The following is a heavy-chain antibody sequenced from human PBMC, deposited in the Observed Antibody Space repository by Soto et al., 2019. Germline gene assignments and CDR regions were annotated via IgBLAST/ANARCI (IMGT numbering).Heavy chain of an antibody. CDR1: GFTFSNYG. D-gene: IGHD6-6*01. J-gene: IGHJ6*01. Sequence: SLRLSCAASGFTFSNYGMHWVRQAPGKGLEWVTVISFDGSNKYYADSVKGRFTISRGNSKNTLSLQMNSLRGEDTAVYYCARSTSYTISYYYGMDDRGQLTNVTV. CDR3: ARSTSYTISYYYGMDD. CDR2: ISFDGSNK. V-gene: IGHV3-30*03.